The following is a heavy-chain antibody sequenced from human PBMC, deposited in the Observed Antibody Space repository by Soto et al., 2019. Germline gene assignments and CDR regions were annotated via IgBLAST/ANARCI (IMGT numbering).Heavy chain of an antibody. CDR1: GFTFSSYE. J-gene: IGHJ4*02. V-gene: IGHV3-48*03. CDR2: ISSSGSTI. CDR3: ASLYSGYDWYYFDY. Sequence: EVQLVESGGGLVQPGGSLRLSCAASGFTFSSYEMNWVRQAPGKGLEWVSYISSSGSTIYYADSVKGRFTISRDNAKNSLYLQMNSLRAEDTAVYYCASLYSGYDWYYFDYWGQGTLVTVSS. D-gene: IGHD5-12*01.